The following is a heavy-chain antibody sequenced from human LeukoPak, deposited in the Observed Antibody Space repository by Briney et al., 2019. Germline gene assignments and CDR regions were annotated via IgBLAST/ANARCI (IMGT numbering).Heavy chain of an antibody. V-gene: IGHV4-59*08. Sequence: SETLSLTCTVSGGSISGYYWSWIRQPPGKGLEWIGYIYYSGSTNYNPSLKSRVTISVDTSEKQFSLKLRSVTAADTAIYYCARHSGWLRVFDYWGQGTLVTVSS. CDR1: GGSISGYY. CDR3: ARHSGWLRVFDY. CDR2: IYYSGST. J-gene: IGHJ4*02. D-gene: IGHD6-19*01.